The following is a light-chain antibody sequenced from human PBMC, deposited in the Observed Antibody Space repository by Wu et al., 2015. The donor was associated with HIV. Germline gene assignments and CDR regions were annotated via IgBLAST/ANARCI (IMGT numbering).Light chain of an antibody. J-gene: IGKJ5*01. Sequence: RAAGVPDRFDASGSGTDFTLTIDRLEPEDFAVYFCQQYRDSATTFGQGTRLENK. V-gene: IGKV3-20*01. CDR3: QQYRDSATT.